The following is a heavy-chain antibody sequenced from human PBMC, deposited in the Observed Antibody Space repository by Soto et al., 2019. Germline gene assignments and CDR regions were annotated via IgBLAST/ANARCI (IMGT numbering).Heavy chain of an antibody. CDR2: SSAYNGNT. CDR3: ASKYYYDSSGYYLDAFDI. V-gene: IGHV1-18*01. Sequence: GASVKVSGKPAGDTFTNYGSSGVRQGPGQGLEWMGWSSAYNGNTNYAQKLQGRVTMTPDTSTSTAYMELRSLRSDDTAVYYCASKYYYDSSGYYLDAFDIWGQGTMVTVSS. D-gene: IGHD3-22*01. CDR1: GDTFTNYG. J-gene: IGHJ3*02.